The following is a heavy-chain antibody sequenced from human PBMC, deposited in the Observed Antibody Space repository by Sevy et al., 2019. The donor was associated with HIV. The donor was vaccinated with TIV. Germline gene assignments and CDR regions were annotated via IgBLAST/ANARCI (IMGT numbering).Heavy chain of an antibody. CDR1: GYSFTSYW. D-gene: IGHD1-1*01. J-gene: IGHJ3*02. CDR2: IYPGDSDT. V-gene: IGHV5-51*01. Sequence: GESLKISCKGSGYSFTSYWIGWVRQMPGKGLEWMGIIYPGDSDTRYSPSFQGQVTISADKSISTAYLQWSSLKASDTAMYYCARSDRMYRHGHAFDIWGQGTMVTVSS. CDR3: ARSDRMYRHGHAFDI.